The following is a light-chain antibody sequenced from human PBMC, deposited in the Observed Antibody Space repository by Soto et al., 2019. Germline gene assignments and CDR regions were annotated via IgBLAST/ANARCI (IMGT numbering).Light chain of an antibody. CDR2: GAS. V-gene: IGKV3-20*01. J-gene: IGKJ4*01. Sequence: EIVLTQSPGTLSLSPGERATLSCRASQSVSSSYLAWYQQKPGQAPRLLIYGASSRATGIPDRFSGSGSGTDFTLTISRLEPEDFAVYYCQQDGSSPLTFGGGTKWIS. CDR1: QSVSSSY. CDR3: QQDGSSPLT.